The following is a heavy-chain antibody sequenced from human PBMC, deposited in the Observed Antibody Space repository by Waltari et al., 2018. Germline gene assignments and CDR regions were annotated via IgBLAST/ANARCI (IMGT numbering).Heavy chain of an antibody. J-gene: IGHJ5*02. CDR2: ITGSGDNT. Sequence: EVQLLESGGGLVQPGGPLRLSCEASGFTFSNYAMSWVRQAPGKGLEWVSGITGSGDNTYYAGSVKGRFTISRDNSKNTLSLQMNSLRDDDTAVYSCAKNANANYINWFDPWGQGTLVTVSS. V-gene: IGHV3-23*01. CDR3: AKNANANYINWFDP. CDR1: GFTFSNYA. D-gene: IGHD1-7*01.